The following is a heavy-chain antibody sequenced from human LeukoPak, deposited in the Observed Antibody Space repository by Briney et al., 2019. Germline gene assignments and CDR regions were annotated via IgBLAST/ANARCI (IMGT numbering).Heavy chain of an antibody. CDR1: GGSISTSNYY. Sequence: SETLSLTCTVSGGSISTSNYYWGWIRQPPGKGLEWIGNIFYSGSTYYSPSLKSRVTISVDTSKNQFSLKLSSVTAADTAVYYCARDRSSTSWRYKTIDAFDIWGQGTMVTVSS. V-gene: IGHV4-39*07. CDR3: ARDRSSTSWRYKTIDAFDI. CDR2: IFYSGST. D-gene: IGHD2-2*01. J-gene: IGHJ3*02.